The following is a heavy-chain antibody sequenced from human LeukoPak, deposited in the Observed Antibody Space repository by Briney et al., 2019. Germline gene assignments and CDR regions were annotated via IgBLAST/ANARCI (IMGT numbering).Heavy chain of an antibody. V-gene: IGHV3-53*01. CDR3: ARDTRYFDWLLTSYGMDV. D-gene: IGHD3-9*01. CDR1: GFTVSSNY. CDR2: IYSGGST. Sequence: GGSLRLSCAASGFTVSSNYMSWVRQAPGRGLEWVSVIYSGGSTYYADSVKGRFTISRDNSKNTLYLQMNSLRAEDTAVYYCARDTRYFDWLLTSYGMDVWGQGTTVTVSS. J-gene: IGHJ6*02.